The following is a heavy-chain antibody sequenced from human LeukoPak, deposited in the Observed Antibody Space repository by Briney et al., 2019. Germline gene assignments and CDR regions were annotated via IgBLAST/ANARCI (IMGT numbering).Heavy chain of an antibody. CDR3: AIQIRSHFDY. J-gene: IGHJ4*02. CDR1: GFTFDDYG. CDR2: INWNGGST. D-gene: IGHD1-26*01. Sequence: PRGSLRLSCAASGFTFDDYGMSWVRQAPGKGLEWVSGINWNGGSTGYADSVKGRFTISRDNSKNTLFLQVNSLRAEDTAVYYCAIQIRSHFDYWGQGTLVTVSS. V-gene: IGHV3-20*04.